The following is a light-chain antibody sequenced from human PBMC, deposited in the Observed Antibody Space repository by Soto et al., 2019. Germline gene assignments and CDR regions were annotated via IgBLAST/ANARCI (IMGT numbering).Light chain of an antibody. CDR3: QQYNSYPWT. V-gene: IGKV1-17*01. CDR1: QGISSD. CDR2: AAS. Sequence: IQMTQSPSSLSASFGDRVTVTCRASQGISSDLGWFQQKPGKAPKLLIYAASSLQSGVPSRFSGSGSGTEFTLTISSLQPNDFATYYCQQYNSYPWTFGQGTKVDIK. J-gene: IGKJ1*01.